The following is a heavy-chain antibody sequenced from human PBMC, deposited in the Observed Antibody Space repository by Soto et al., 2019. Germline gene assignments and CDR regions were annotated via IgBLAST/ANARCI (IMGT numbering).Heavy chain of an antibody. J-gene: IGHJ6*02. D-gene: IGHD3-3*01. Sequence: VQLLVSGGGLVQPGGSLRLSCAASGFTFSSYAISWVRQAPGQGLEWMGGIIPIFGTANYAQKFQGRVTITADESTSTAYMELSSLRSEDTAVYYCARSPYYDFWSGASTYYYYYGMDVWGQGTTVTVSS. CDR1: GFTFSSYA. CDR3: ARSPYYDFWSGASTYYYYYGMDV. V-gene: IGHV1-69*01. CDR2: IIPIFGTA.